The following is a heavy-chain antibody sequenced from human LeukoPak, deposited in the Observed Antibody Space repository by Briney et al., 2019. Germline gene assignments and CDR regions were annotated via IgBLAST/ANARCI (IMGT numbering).Heavy chain of an antibody. CDR2: INIDGSDT. J-gene: IGHJ4*02. V-gene: IGHV3-74*01. D-gene: IGHD3-22*01. CDR1: GFTFSSYW. Sequence: PGGSLRLSCAASGFTFSSYWMHWVRQAPGKGPVWVSRINIDGSDTSYADSVKGRFTISRDNAKNTLYLQMNSLRAEDTAVYYCARTNHNYDRSGYYGYWGQGTLVTVSS. CDR3: ARTNHNYDRSGYYGY.